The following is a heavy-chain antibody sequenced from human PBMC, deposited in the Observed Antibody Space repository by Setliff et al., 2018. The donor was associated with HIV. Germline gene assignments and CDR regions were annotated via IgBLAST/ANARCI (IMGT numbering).Heavy chain of an antibody. CDR3: ARDRGVYCISSSCYSPVDAFDI. D-gene: IGHD2-2*01. V-gene: IGHV1-18*01. Sequence: ASVKVSCKASGYTFIRYGISWVRQAPGQGLEWMGWISAYNGNTNYAQKLQGRVTVTTDTSTSTAYIELRSLRSDDTAVYYCARDRGVYCISSSCYSPVDAFDIWGQGTMVTVSS. CDR1: GYTFIRYG. CDR2: ISAYNGNT. J-gene: IGHJ3*02.